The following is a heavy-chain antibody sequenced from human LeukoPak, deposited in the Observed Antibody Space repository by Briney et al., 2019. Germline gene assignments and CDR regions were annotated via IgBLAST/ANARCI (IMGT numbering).Heavy chain of an antibody. J-gene: IGHJ3*02. V-gene: IGHV5-51*01. CDR2: IYPGDSDT. CDR1: GYSFTSYW. D-gene: IGHD5-18*01. Sequence: HGESLKISCKGSGYSFTSYWIGWVRQMPGKGLEWMGIIYPGDSDTRYSPSFQGQVTISADKSISTAYLQWSSLKASDTAMYYCARPTICGYSYGHLCAFDIWGQGTMVTVSS. CDR3: ARPTICGYSYGHLCAFDI.